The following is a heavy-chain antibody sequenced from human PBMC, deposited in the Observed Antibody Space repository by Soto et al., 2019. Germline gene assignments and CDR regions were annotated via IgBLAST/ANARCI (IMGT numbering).Heavy chain of an antibody. Sequence: GGSLRLSCAASGFTVSSEYMTWVRQAPGKGLEWVSLIQSGGSTYYADSVKGRFTISRDTSENTLHLQMNSLRVEDTAVYYCAKNKLDLGYCSSTSCPNLDYWGQGTLVTVSS. CDR1: GFTVSSEY. J-gene: IGHJ4*02. CDR3: AKNKLDLGYCSSTSCPNLDY. D-gene: IGHD2-2*01. V-gene: IGHV3-66*01. CDR2: IQSGGST.